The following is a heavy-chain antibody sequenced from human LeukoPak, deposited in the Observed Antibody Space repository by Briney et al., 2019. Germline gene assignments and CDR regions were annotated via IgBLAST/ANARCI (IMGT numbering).Heavy chain of an antibody. Sequence: ASVKVSCKASGYTFTGYYMHWVRQAPGQGLEWMGWINPNSGGTNYAQKFQGRVTMTRDTSINTVYLELSSLRYEDTAVFYCARDGDYASGTFPQYWGQGTLVTVSS. D-gene: IGHD3-10*01. CDR1: GYTFTGYY. V-gene: IGHV1-2*02. CDR3: ARDGDYASGTFPQY. CDR2: INPNSGGT. J-gene: IGHJ4*02.